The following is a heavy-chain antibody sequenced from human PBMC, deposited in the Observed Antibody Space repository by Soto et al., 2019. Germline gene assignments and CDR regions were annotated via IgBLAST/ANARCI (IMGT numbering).Heavy chain of an antibody. CDR2: INAGNGNT. J-gene: IGHJ4*02. CDR1: GYTFSRYA. D-gene: IGHD6-19*01. CDR3: ARDGAVAGDSNFDY. V-gene: IGHV1-3*01. Sequence: ASVKVSCKASGYTFSRYAMHWVRQAPGQRLEWMGWINAGNGNTKYSQKFQGRVTITTDTSASTAYMELSSLRSEDTAVYYCARDGAVAGDSNFDYWGQGTLVTVSS.